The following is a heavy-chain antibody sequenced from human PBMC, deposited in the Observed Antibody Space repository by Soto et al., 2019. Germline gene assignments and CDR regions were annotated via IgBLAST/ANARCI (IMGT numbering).Heavy chain of an antibody. V-gene: IGHV4-34*01. J-gene: IGHJ4*02. CDR3: ASLNGGRFLDKGDY. CDR2: INHFGSP. Sequence: QVQLHQWGAGLLKPSETLSLTCGVYNGSFMGYHWTWVRQPPGKGLEWIGEINHFGSPNYNPSLKSRVAISIDTSKHQFSLSLRSLTAADTAVYYCASLNGGRFLDKGDYWGQGILVTVSS. CDR1: NGSFMGYH. D-gene: IGHD3-3*01.